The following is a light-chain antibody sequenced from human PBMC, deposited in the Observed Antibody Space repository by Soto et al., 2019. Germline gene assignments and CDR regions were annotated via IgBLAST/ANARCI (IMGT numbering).Light chain of an antibody. Sequence: VMTQSPATLSVSPGERATLSCRASLSISNNLAWYQQKPGQAPMLLIYSASTRATAIPARFSGSASGTEFTLTISSLQSVDFAVYYCQQYNEWPLTFGGGTKVETK. CDR2: SAS. J-gene: IGKJ4*01. V-gene: IGKV3-15*01. CDR3: QQYNEWPLT. CDR1: LSISNN.